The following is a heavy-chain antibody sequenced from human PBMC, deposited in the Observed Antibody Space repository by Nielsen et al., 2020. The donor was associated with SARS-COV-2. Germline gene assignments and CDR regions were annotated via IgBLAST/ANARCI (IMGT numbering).Heavy chain of an antibody. J-gene: IGHJ6*02. CDR3: AKSSRILTGYYYYYYYGMDV. CDR1: GFTFSSYG. V-gene: IGHV3-30*18. CDR2: ISYDGSNK. D-gene: IGHD3-9*01. Sequence: GESLKISCAASGFTFSSYGMHWVRQAPGKGLEWVAVISYDGSNKYYADSVKGRFTISRDNSKNTLYLQMNSLRAEDTAVYYCAKSSRILTGYYYYYYYGMDVWGQGTTVTVSS.